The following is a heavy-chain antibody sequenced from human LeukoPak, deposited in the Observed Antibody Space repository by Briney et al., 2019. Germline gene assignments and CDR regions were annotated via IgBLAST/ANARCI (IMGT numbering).Heavy chain of an antibody. V-gene: IGHV3-23*01. D-gene: IGHD5-18*01. CDR1: GFTFSSYA. CDR3: AKGRADTGMAEFDY. CDR2: IGGSGSST. Sequence: HPGGSLRLSCAASGFTFSSYAMSWVRQAPGKGLEWVLTIGGSGSSTYYADSVKGRFTISRDNPRNTLYLQMNSLRGEDTAVYYCAKGRADTGMAEFDYWGQGPLVTVSS. J-gene: IGHJ4*02.